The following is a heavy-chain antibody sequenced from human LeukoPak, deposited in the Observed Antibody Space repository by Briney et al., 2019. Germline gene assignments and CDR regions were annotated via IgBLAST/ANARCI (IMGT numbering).Heavy chain of an antibody. J-gene: IGHJ4*02. CDR3: ATERPYCSGGSCYPFFDY. D-gene: IGHD2-15*01. Sequence: ASVKVSCKVSGYTLTELSMHWVRQAPGKGLEWMGGFDPEDGETIYAQKFQGRVTMTEDTSTDTAYMELSSLRSEDTAVYYCATERPYCSGGSCYPFFDYWGQGTLVTVSS. CDR2: FDPEDGET. V-gene: IGHV1-24*01. CDR1: GYTLTELS.